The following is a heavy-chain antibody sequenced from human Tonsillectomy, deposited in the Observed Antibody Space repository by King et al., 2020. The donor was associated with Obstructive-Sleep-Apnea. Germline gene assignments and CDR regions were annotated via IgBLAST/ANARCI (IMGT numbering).Heavy chain of an antibody. V-gene: IGHV3-30-3*01. CDR2: ISYDGSNK. CDR1: GFTFSSYA. Sequence: VQLVESGGGVVQPGRSLRLSCAASGFTFSSYAMHWVRQAPGKGLEWVAVISYDGSNKYYADSVKGRFTISRDNSKNTLYLQMNSLRAEDTAVYYCARDTVRGSWVSNAFEILGQGTMGPVSS. J-gene: IGHJ3*02. D-gene: IGHD3-10*01. CDR3: ARDTVRGSWVSNAFEI.